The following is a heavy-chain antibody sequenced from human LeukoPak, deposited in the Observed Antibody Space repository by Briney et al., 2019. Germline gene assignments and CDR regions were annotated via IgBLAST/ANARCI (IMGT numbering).Heavy chain of an antibody. CDR3: SLRFWFDP. D-gene: IGHD4-17*01. V-gene: IGHV3-30-3*01. CDR1: GFTFSSYA. CDR2: ISYDGSNK. J-gene: IGHJ5*02. Sequence: QPGRSLRLSCAASGFTFSSYAMHWVRQAPGKGLEWVAVISYDGSNKYYADSVKARFTISRDNSKNTLYLQMNSLRADATAVYSCSLRFWFDPWGQGTLVTVSS.